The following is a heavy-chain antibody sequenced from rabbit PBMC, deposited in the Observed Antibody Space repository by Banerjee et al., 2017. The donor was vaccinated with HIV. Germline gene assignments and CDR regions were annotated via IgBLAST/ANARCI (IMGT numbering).Heavy chain of an antibody. D-gene: IGHD8-1*01. CDR1: GFSFSSGYD. CDR2: IYTGGGTT. J-gene: IGHJ3*01. CDR3: ARGAYGGGGITYAFTRLDL. V-gene: IGHV1S45*01. Sequence: QEQLEESGGGLVKPEGSLTLTCKASGFSFSSGYDMCWVRQAPGKGLEWIGCIYTGGGTTYYASWAKGRFTISKTSSTTVTLQMTSLTAADMATYFCARGAYGGGGITYAFTRLDLWGQGTLVTVS.